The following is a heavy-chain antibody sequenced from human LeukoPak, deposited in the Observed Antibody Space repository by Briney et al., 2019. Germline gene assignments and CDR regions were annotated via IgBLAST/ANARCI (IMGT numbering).Heavy chain of an antibody. J-gene: IGHJ3*02. CDR1: GYTFTGYY. CDR3: ARAYPGIAVADPDERLFDI. V-gene: IGHV1-2*02. CDR2: INPNSGGT. D-gene: IGHD6-19*01. Sequence: ASVKVSCKPSGYTFTGYYMRWVRQAPGQGLEWMGWINPNSGGTNYAQKFQGRVTMTRDTSISTAYMELSRLRSDDTAVYYCARAYPGIAVADPDERLFDIWGQGTMVTVSS.